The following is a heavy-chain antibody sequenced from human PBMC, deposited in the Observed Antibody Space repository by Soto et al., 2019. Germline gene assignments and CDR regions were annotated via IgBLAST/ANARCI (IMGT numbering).Heavy chain of an antibody. CDR3: ARDRRSGSYYFDY. V-gene: IGHV1-46*01. J-gene: IGHJ4*02. D-gene: IGHD1-26*01. CDR1: GYTFTSYY. Sequence: QVQLVQSGAEVKKPGASVKVSCKAYGYTFTSYYMHWVRQAPAQGLEWMGIITPSGGSTSYAQKFQGRVTMTRDTSTSTVYMELSSLRSEDTAVYYCARDRRSGSYYFDYWGQGTLVTVSS. CDR2: ITPSGGST.